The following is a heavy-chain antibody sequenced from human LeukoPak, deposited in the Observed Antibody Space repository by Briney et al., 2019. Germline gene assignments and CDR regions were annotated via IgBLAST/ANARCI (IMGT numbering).Heavy chain of an antibody. CDR1: GFTFSTYA. J-gene: IGHJ4*02. V-gene: IGHV3-64*01. D-gene: IGHD6-25*01. CDR2: ISSDGGST. CDR3: ARGQRPTYASGWYVDY. Sequence: GGSLRLSSAASGFTFSTYAMHWVRQAPGKGLEYVSTISSDGGSTYYANSVKGRFTISRDNSKNTLSLQMGSLRAEDMAVYYCARGQRPTYASGWYVDYWGQGTLVTVSS.